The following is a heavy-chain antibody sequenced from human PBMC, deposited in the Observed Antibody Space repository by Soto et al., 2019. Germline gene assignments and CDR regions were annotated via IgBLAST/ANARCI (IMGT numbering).Heavy chain of an antibody. CDR1: GGTFSSYA. Sequence: GASVKVSCKASGGTFSSYAISWVRQAPGQGLEWMGGIIPIFGTANYAQKFQGRVTITADESTSTAYMELSSLRSEDTAVYYCARPYCSSTSCPHTYYYYGMDVWGQGTTVTVSS. CDR3: ARPYCSSTSCPHTYYYYGMDV. V-gene: IGHV1-69*13. D-gene: IGHD2-2*01. J-gene: IGHJ6*02. CDR2: IIPIFGTA.